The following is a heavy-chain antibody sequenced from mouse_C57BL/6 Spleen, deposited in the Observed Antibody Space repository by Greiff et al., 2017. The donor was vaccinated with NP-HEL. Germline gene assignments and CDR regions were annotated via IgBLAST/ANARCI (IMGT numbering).Heavy chain of an antibody. CDR2: IYPGSGST. D-gene: IGHD2-2*01. J-gene: IGHJ2*01. CDR3: ASRIYYGYDGGDY. V-gene: IGHV1-55*01. Sequence: VQLQESGAELVKPGASVKMSCKASGYTFTSYWITWVKQRPGQGLEWIGDIYPGSGSTNYNEKFKSKATLTVDPSSSTAYMQLSILTSEDSAVYYCASRIYYGYDGGDYWGQGTTLTVSS. CDR1: GYTFTSYW.